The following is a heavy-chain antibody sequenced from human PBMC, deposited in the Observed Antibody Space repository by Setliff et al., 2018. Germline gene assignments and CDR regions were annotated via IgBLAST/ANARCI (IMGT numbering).Heavy chain of an antibody. Sequence: PGGSMRLSCAASGFNFKGHGMNWVRQAPGKGLEWVSTTNWDGRSTGYTDSVKCRFTISRDNAKYSLYLQMNSLRAEDTALYHCVLFGDRDTFDVLGQGTMVTVSS. CDR3: VLFGDRDTFDV. V-gene: IGHV3-20*01. J-gene: IGHJ3*01. CDR1: GFNFKGHG. D-gene: IGHD3-3*01. CDR2: TNWDGRST.